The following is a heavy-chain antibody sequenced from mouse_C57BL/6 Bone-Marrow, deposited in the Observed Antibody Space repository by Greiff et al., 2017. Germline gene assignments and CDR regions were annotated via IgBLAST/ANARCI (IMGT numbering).Heavy chain of an antibody. D-gene: IGHD1-1*01. Sequence: EVKVEESGGGLVQPGGSMKLSCVASGFTFSNYWMNWVRQSPEKGLEWVAQIRLKSDNYATNYAESVKGRFTISRDDSKSSVYLQMNNLRAEDTGIYYCTVHYYGSSYGWFAYWGQGTLVTVSA. V-gene: IGHV6-3*01. CDR1: GFTFSNYW. CDR3: TVHYYGSSYGWFAY. CDR2: IRLKSDNYAT. J-gene: IGHJ3*01.